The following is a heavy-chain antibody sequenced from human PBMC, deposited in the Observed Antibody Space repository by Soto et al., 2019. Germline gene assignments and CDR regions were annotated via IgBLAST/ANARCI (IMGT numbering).Heavy chain of an antibody. Sequence: PXGSLRLSCAASGFTFSSYTMSWVRQAPGKGLEWVSAISGSGGSTYYADSVKGRFTISRDNSKNTLYLQMKSLRAEDTAVYYCAHNDPYSYGPYFDDWAQGTLVTVSS. D-gene: IGHD5-18*01. CDR1: GFTFSSYT. CDR2: ISGSGGST. V-gene: IGHV3-23*01. CDR3: AHNDPYSYGPYFDD. J-gene: IGHJ4*02.